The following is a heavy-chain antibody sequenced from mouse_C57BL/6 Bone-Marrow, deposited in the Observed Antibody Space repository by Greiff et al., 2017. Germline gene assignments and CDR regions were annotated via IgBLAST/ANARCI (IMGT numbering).Heavy chain of an antibody. Sequence: VQLQQSGAELARPGASVQLSCKASGYTFTSYGISWVKQRTGQGLEWIGEIYPRSGNTYYNEKFKGKATLTADKSSSTSYMELRSLSSEDSAVYFCARWLRFAYWGQGTLVTVSA. CDR1: GYTFTSYG. CDR3: ARWLRFAY. J-gene: IGHJ3*01. CDR2: IYPRSGNT. D-gene: IGHD2-2*01. V-gene: IGHV1-81*01.